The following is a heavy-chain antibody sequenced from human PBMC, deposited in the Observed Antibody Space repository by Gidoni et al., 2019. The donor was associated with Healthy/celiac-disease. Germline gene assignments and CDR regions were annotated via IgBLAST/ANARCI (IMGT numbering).Heavy chain of an antibody. CDR2: ISWDGGIT. V-gene: IGHV3-43D*03. J-gene: IGHJ6*02. CDR3: SKDLCGSYLETDDYYYGMDV. Sequence: KGLEWVSLISWDGGITYYAESGQGRFTISRDNSKNALYLQMNSLGAEYTALYYCSKDLCGSYLETDDYYYGMDVWGQGTTVTVSS. D-gene: IGHD1-26*01.